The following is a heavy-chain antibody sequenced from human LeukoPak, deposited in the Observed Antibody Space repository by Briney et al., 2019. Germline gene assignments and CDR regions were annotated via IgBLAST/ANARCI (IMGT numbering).Heavy chain of an antibody. CDR1: GFTFSHFA. CDR3: ARDHRYAFDN. J-gene: IGHJ4*01. D-gene: IGHD5-12*01. CDR2: IWYDGTHG. V-gene: IGHV3-33*01. Sequence: GGSLRLSCAASGFTFSHFAMHWVRQTPGTGLQWVASIWYDGTHGNYVDSVKGRFTISRDNSKNMLYLEMNSLRVEDTAMYYCARDHRYAFDNWGHGTLVTVSS.